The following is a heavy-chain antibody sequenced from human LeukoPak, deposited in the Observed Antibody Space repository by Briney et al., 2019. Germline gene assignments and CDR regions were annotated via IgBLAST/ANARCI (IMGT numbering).Heavy chain of an antibody. J-gene: IGHJ6*02. CDR3: ARRPGRSSSLPYGMLL. Sequence: ASVKVSCKASGYTFTGYYIHWVRQAPGQGLEWMGWIGSNSGGTRYAQKFQDRVTMTRDTSISIAYMELNSLRSDDTAVCYCARRPGRSSSLPYGMLLWGQGTTVIVSS. V-gene: IGHV1-2*02. D-gene: IGHD2-2*01. CDR2: IGSNSGGT. CDR1: GYTFTGYY.